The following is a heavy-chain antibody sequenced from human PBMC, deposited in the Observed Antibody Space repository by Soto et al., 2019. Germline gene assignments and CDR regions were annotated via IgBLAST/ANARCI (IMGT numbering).Heavy chain of an antibody. Sequence: ASVKVSCKASGYTFTSYDINWVRQATGQGLEWMGWMNPNSGNTGYAQKFQGRVTMTRNTSISTAYMELSSLRSEDTAVYYCARDRDTVMFTGHYYYYGMDVWSQGSTVIVSS. J-gene: IGHJ6*02. D-gene: IGHD5-18*01. V-gene: IGHV1-8*01. CDR3: ARDRDTVMFTGHYYYYGMDV. CDR2: MNPNSGNT. CDR1: GYTFTSYD.